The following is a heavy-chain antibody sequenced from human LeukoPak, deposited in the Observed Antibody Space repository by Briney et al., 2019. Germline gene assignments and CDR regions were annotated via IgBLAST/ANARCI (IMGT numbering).Heavy chain of an antibody. D-gene: IGHD6-19*01. V-gene: IGHV3-30*18. J-gene: IGHJ4*02. CDR2: ISYHGSDT. CDR3: AKDLAGLQWLAPCFGY. CDR1: GFTFSSYG. Sequence: GRSLRLSCAASGFTFSSYGMHWVRQAPGKGLEWVAVISYHGSDTFYADSVKGRFTISRDNSKNTLYLQMNSLRVEDTAVYYCAKDLAGLQWLAPCFGYWGQGTLVTVSS.